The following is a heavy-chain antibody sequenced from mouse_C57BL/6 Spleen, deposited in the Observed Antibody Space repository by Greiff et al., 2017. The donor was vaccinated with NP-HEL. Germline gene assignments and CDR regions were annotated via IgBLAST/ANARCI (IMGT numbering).Heavy chain of an antibody. Sequence: VQRVASGAELMKPGASVKLSCKATGYTFPGYWIEWVKQRPGHGLAWIGEILPGRGSSHSNEKFKGKATFTADTSSNTAYLQLSSLTVEDSAIYYCASYYYGSSYFYAMDYWGQGTSVTVSS. D-gene: IGHD1-1*01. CDR1: GYTFPGYW. V-gene: IGHV1-9*01. CDR2: ILPGRGSS. CDR3: ASYYYGSSYFYAMDY. J-gene: IGHJ4*01.